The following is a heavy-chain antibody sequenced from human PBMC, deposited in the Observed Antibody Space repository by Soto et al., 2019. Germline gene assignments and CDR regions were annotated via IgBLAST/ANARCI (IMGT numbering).Heavy chain of an antibody. CDR2: ISSSSSYI. V-gene: IGHV3-21*01. CDR3: ASSLERRYFDY. CDR1: GFTFSSYS. J-gene: IGHJ4*02. Sequence: EVQLVESGGGLVKPGGSLRLSCAASGFTFSSYSMNWVRQAPGKGLEWVSSISSSSSYIYYADSVKGRFTISRDNAKNSLYLQMNSLRAEDTAVYYCASSLERRYFDYWGQGTLVTVSS.